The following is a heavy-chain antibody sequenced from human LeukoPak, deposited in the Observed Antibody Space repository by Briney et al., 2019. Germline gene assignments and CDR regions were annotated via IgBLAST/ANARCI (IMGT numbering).Heavy chain of an antibody. V-gene: IGHV3-23*01. J-gene: IGHJ6*02. CDR2: ISGSGGST. D-gene: IGHD3-10*02. CDR1: GFTFSSYA. CDR3: AGDLHYYVAMDV. Sequence: GGSLRLSCAASGFTFSSYAMSWVRQAPGKGLEWVSAISGSGGSTYYADSVKGRFAISRDNSKSMLFLQLNSLRAEDTALYYCAGDLHYYVAMDVWGQGTTVTVSS.